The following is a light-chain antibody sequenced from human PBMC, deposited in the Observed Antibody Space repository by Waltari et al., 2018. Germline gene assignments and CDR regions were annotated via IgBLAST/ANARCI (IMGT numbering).Light chain of an antibody. V-gene: IGKV1-39*01. Sequence: DLQLTQSPSSLSASLGDRVTITCRASKNIRSYLSWYQQKPGIAPKLVIYAASTLQSGVPSRFSGSGSGTNFTLTITSLQAEDFATYFCQASYTTPYSFGQGTKVEIK. CDR3: QASYTTPYS. J-gene: IGKJ2*03. CDR2: AAS. CDR1: KNIRSY.